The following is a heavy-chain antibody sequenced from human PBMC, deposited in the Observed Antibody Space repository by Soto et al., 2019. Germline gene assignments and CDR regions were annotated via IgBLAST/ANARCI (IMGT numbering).Heavy chain of an antibody. D-gene: IGHD2-21*02. V-gene: IGHV3-30*18. CDR2: ISNDGTKE. CDR1: GFTFNSYG. Sequence: QVQLVESGGDVVQPGSSLRLSCAASGFTFNSYGMHWVRQAPGKGLEWVAIISNDGTKEKYADSVKGRFTISRDNAKNTLYLQMNSLTPENTSVYFCGKGCIGGGYCFFLAHWGLGTLVNVSS. CDR3: GKGCIGGGYCFFLAH. J-gene: IGHJ4*02.